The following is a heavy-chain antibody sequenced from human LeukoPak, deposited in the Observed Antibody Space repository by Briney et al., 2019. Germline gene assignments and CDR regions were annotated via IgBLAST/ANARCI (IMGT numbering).Heavy chain of an antibody. Sequence: QPGGSLRLSCAASGFTFSSYWMYWVRQAPGKGLVWVSRINSDGSRTNYADSVKGRFTISRDNAKNTLYLQMYSLRAEDTAVYYCARRGYSAYDFWGQGTLVTVSS. CDR3: ARRGYSAYDF. CDR2: INSDGSRT. D-gene: IGHD5-12*01. J-gene: IGHJ4*02. CDR1: GFTFSSYW. V-gene: IGHV3-74*01.